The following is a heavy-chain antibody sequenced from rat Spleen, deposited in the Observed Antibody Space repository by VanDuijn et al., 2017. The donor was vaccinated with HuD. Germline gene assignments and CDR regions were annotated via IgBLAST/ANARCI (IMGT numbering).Heavy chain of an antibody. CDR3: ARHGYNSYFDY. CDR2: ISSDGRRN. Sequence: EVQLVESDGGLVQPGRSLKLSCAASGFTFSDYYMAWVRQAPTKGLEWVATISSDGRRNYYRDSVKGRFTISRDNAKSILYLQMDSLRSENMATYYCARHGYNSYFDYGGQGVMVTVSS. D-gene: IGHD1-9*01. J-gene: IGHJ2*01. CDR1: GFTFSDYY. V-gene: IGHV5-29*01.